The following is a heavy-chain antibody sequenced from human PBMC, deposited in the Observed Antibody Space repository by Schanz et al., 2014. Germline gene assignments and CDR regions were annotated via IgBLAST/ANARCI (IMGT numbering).Heavy chain of an antibody. J-gene: IGHJ5*02. CDR3: ARPALWFGDNCFDP. CDR2: ISGSGGST. Sequence: EVQLLESGGGLVQPGGSLRLSCAASGFTFSSYAMSWVRQAPEKGLEWVSAISGSGGSTYYADSVKGRFTISRDNAKNTLYLQMNSLRAEDTAVYYCARPALWFGDNCFDPWGQGTLVTVSS. D-gene: IGHD3-10*01. CDR1: GFTFSSYA. V-gene: IGHV3-23*01.